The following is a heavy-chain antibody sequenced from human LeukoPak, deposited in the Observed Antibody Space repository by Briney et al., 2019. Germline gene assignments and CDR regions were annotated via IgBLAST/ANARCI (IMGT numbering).Heavy chain of an antibody. CDR3: ARGSSKKYFDY. D-gene: IGHD1-26*01. CDR2: INHSGST. V-gene: IGHV4-34*01. Sequence: SETLSLTCAVYGGSFSGYYWSWIRQPPGKGLEWIGEINHSGSTNYNPPLKSRVTISVDTSKNQFSLKLSSVTAAYTAVYYCARGSSKKYFDYWGQGTLVTVSS. J-gene: IGHJ4*02. CDR1: GGSFSGYY.